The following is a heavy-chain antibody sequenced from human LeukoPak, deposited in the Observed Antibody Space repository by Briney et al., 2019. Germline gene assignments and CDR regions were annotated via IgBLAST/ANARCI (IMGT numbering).Heavy chain of an antibody. CDR3: AKEAWSYYYDSSGYVY. CDR2: ISDDETYK. V-gene: IGHV3-30-3*01. Sequence: GGSLRLSCAASGFTFNSYSMHWVRQAPGKGLEWVTAISDDETYKFYADSVKGRFTISRDNSKNTLYLQMNSLRAEDTAVYYCAKEAWSYYYDSSGYVYWGQGTLVTVSS. D-gene: IGHD3-22*01. J-gene: IGHJ4*02. CDR1: GFTFNSYS.